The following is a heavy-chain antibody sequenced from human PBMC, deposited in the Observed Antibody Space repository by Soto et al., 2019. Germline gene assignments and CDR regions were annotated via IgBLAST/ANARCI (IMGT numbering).Heavy chain of an antibody. V-gene: IGHV3-15*01. CDR1: GFTFSNAW. CDR2: IKSKTDGGTT. Sequence: SGGSLRLSCAASGFTFSNAWMSWVRQAPGKGLEWVGRIKSKTDGGTTDYAAPVKGRFTISRDDSKNTLYLQMNSLKTEDTAVYYCTTERLLRFLEDAYYYYGMDVWGQGTTVTVSS. J-gene: IGHJ6*02. CDR3: TTERLLRFLEDAYYYYGMDV. D-gene: IGHD3-3*01.